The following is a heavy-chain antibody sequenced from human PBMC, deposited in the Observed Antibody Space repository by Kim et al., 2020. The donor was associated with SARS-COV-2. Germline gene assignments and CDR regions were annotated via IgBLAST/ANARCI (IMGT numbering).Heavy chain of an antibody. J-gene: IGHJ4*02. CDR1: GFTFSNAW. CDR3: TTHEDTAYRYSGSSLTKLKN. Sequence: GGSLRLSCAASGFTFSNAWMSWVRQAPGKGLEWVGRIKSKTDGGTTDYAAPVKGRFTISRDDSKNTLYLQMNSLKTEDTAVYYCTTHEDTAYRYSGSSLTKLKNWGQGTLVTVSS. D-gene: IGHD1-26*01. CDR2: IKSKTDGGTT. V-gene: IGHV3-15*01.